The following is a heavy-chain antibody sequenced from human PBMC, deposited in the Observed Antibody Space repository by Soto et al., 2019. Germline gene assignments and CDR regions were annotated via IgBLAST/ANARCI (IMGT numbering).Heavy chain of an antibody. CDR3: ARIAIWGREN. Sequence: QVQLQESGPGLVKPSQTRSLTCTVSGGSISSGGYYWSWIRQHPGKGLEWIGDIYYSGSTYYNPSLKSRVTMTVDTSKNQLSLKLSSVTAADTDVYYCARIAIWGRENWGQGTLVTVSS. J-gene: IGHJ4*02. CDR1: GGSISSGGYY. CDR2: IYYSGST. D-gene: IGHD7-27*01. V-gene: IGHV4-31*03.